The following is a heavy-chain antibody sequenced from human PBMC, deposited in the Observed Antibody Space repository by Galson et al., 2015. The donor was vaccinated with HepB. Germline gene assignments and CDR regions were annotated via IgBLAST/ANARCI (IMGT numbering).Heavy chain of an antibody. CDR1: GYTFTAYY. Sequence: SVKVSCKASGYTFTAYYMHWVRQAPGQGLEWMGRINPNSGGTNSAQKFQGRVTMTRDTPISTAYMELSRLRSDDTAVYYCARDLLGRWFDPWGQGTLITVSS. CDR3: ARDLLGRWFDP. V-gene: IGHV1-2*06. J-gene: IGHJ5*02. CDR2: INPNSGGT. D-gene: IGHD3-16*01.